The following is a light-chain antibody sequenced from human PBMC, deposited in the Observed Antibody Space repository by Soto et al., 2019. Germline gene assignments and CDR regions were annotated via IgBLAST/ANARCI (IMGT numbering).Light chain of an antibody. Sequence: QSVLTQPASVSGSPGQSITISCTGTSSDVGGYNYVSWYQQHPGKAPKLMIYEVSNRPSGVSNRFSGSKSGNTASLTISGLQAEDEAAYYCCSYKSSGVYVFGTGTKVTVL. CDR3: CSYKSSGVYV. CDR2: EVS. J-gene: IGLJ1*01. CDR1: SSDVGGYNY. V-gene: IGLV2-14*01.